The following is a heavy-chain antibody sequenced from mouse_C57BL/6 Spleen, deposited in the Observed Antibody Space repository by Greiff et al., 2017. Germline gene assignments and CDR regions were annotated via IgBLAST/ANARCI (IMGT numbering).Heavy chain of an antibody. Sequence: EVMLVEPEGGLVQPGSSMKLSCTASGFTFSDYYMAWVRQVPEKGLEWVANINYDGSSTYYLDSLKSRFIISRDNAENILYLQMSSLKSEDTATYYCARGGPYYSNYEAWFAYWGQGTLVTVSA. V-gene: IGHV5-16*01. CDR2: INYDGSST. D-gene: IGHD2-5*01. J-gene: IGHJ3*01. CDR3: ARGGPYYSNYEAWFAY. CDR1: GFTFSDYY.